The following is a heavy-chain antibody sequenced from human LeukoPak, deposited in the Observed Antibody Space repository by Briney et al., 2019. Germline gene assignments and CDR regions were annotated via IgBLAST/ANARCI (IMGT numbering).Heavy chain of an antibody. D-gene: IGHD6-25*01. J-gene: IGHJ4*02. V-gene: IGHV4-4*02. CDR1: GGSVTSTNW. Sequence: SETLSLTCDVSGGSVTSTNWWPWFRQPPGKGLEWIGEVHLDGRTNYNPSLKSRLVMSADLPENHISLKLTSVTAADTAVYYCAREGGFYRPLDYSGQGTLVTVSS. CDR3: AREGGFYRPLDY. CDR2: VHLDGRT.